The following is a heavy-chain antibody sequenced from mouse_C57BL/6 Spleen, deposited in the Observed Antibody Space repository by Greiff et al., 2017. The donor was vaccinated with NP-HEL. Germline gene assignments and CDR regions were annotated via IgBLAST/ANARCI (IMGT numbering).Heavy chain of an antibody. D-gene: IGHD1-1*01. J-gene: IGHJ4*01. CDR3: TRNYGSDYYAMDY. V-gene: IGHV1-15*01. Sequence: LQESGAELVRPGASVTLSCKASGYTFTDYEMHWVKQTPVHGLEWIGAIDPETGGTAYNQKFKGKAILTADKSSSTAYMELRSLTSEDSAVYYCTRNYGSDYYAMDYWGQGTSVTVSS. CDR1: GYTFTDYE. CDR2: IDPETGGT.